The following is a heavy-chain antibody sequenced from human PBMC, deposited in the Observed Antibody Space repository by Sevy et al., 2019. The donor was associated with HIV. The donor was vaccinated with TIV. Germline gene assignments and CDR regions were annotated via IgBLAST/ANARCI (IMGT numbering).Heavy chain of an antibody. V-gene: IGHV4-59*01. CDR3: ARGSIDYYYYMDV. Sequence: SETLSLTCTVSGGSFSSYFWSWIRQPPGKGLEWFGYIYYNGSTNYSPFLKSRVTISVDTPKNQFSLKLNSVTAADTAVYYCARGSIDYYYYMDVWGKGTTVTVSS. J-gene: IGHJ6*03. CDR2: IYYNGST. CDR1: GGSFSSYF.